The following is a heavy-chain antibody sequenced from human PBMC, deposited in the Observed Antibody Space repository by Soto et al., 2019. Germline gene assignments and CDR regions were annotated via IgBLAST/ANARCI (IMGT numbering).Heavy chain of an antibody. J-gene: IGHJ4*02. D-gene: IGHD1-26*01. CDR1: GFTFSSYA. CDR2: ISYDGSNK. CDR3: ARGSGSYLDY. V-gene: IGHV3-30-3*01. Sequence: QVQLVESGGGVVQPGRSLRLSCAASGFTFSSYAMHWVRQAPGKGLEWVAVISYDGSNKYYADSVKGRFTISRDNSKNTLYLQMNSLRAEDTAVYYCARGSGSYLDYWGQGTLVTVSS.